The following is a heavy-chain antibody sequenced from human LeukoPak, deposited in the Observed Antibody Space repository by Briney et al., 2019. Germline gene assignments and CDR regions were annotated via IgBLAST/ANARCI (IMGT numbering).Heavy chain of an antibody. D-gene: IGHD6-13*01. CDR2: IYGSCNEI. J-gene: IGHJ5*02. CDR1: EFTIANSA. CDR3: AKGGPFSSSSQSYFDP. Sequence: QPGGSLRLSCSASEFTIANSAMTWVRQAPGKGLEWLSSIYGSCNEIHYADSVKGRFSISRDNSRSTLYLQMNSLRTEDTALYYCAKGGPFSSSSQSYFDPWGQGTLVTVSS. V-gene: IGHV3-23*01.